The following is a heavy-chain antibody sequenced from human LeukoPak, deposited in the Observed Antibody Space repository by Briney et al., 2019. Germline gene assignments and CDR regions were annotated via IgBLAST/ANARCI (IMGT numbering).Heavy chain of an antibody. CDR2: SSSNSGGT. Sequence: ASVKVSSKASVYTFTGSYMHWVRHAPGQGYEWVGRSSSNSGGTNYAQKFQGRVTLTRHTSISTAYMELSRLRFDDTAVYYCARARMVITRGFDLWGQGTLVTVSS. J-gene: IGHJ5*02. CDR3: ARARMVITRGFDL. V-gene: IGHV1-2*06. D-gene: IGHD4/OR15-4a*01. CDR1: VYTFTGSY.